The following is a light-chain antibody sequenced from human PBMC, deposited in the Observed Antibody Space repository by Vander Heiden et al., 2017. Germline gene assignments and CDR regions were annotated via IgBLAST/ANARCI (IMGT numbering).Light chain of an antibody. V-gene: IGKV1-5*03. J-gene: IGKJ5*01. Sequence: DIQMTQSPSTLSASSGDRVTITCRASKSVSSWWAWYLQKPGKAPNLRIYKASSLESGVPSRFSGSGSGKEFTLTISSLQPDDFGTYYCQQYNRYPITFGQGTRLEIK. CDR3: QQYNRYPIT. CDR2: KAS. CDR1: KSVSSW.